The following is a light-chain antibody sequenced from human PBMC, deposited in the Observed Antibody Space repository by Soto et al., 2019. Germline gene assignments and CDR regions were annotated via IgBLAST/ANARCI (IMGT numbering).Light chain of an antibody. V-gene: IGKV1-6*01. Sequence: AIQMTQSPSSLSASVGDRVTITCRASQGIGNDLGWYQQKPGKAPKLLIYAASSLQSGVPSKFSGSGSGTDFTLTISSLQPEDSATYYCLQDSNYPLTFGGGTKVEVK. J-gene: IGKJ4*01. CDR1: QGIGND. CDR2: AAS. CDR3: LQDSNYPLT.